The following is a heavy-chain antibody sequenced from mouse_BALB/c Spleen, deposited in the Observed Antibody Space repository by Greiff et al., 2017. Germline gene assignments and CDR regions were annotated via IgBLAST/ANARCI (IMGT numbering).Heavy chain of an antibody. J-gene: IGHJ4*01. D-gene: IGHD2-3*01. CDR2: ISSGSSTI. V-gene: IGHV5-17*02. CDR3: ARRGYDGYFYYAMDY. CDR1: GFTFSSFG. Sequence: DVKLVESGGGLVQPGGSRKLSCAASGFTFSSFGMHWVRQAPEKGLEWVAYISSGSSTIYYADTVKGRFTISRDNPKNTLFLQMTSLRSEDTAMYYCARRGYDGYFYYAMDYWGQGTSVTVSS.